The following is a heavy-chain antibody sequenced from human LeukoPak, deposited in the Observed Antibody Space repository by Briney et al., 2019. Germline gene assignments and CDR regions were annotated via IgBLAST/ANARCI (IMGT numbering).Heavy chain of an antibody. D-gene: IGHD2-2*01. V-gene: IGHV4-39*07. CDR2: VYYSGST. Sequence: SETLSLTCTVSGGSISSSSSYWVWIRQPPGKGLEWIGTVYYSGSTYHNPSLKSRVTISVDTSKNQFSLKLGSVTAADTAVYYCARDTGPSGTAFDYWGQGTLVTVSS. CDR1: GGSISSSSSY. J-gene: IGHJ4*02. CDR3: ARDTGPSGTAFDY.